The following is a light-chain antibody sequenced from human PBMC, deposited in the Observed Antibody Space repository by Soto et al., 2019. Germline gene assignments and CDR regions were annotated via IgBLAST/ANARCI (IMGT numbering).Light chain of an antibody. Sequence: DIQMTQSPSSLSASVGDRVTITCRASQTINTYLNWYQQKLGKAPKLLIYAAFTLQSGVPSRFSGSGSGTDFTLTISSLQPEDFVTYYCQQSYRIPRTFGQGTKLQIK. CDR2: AAF. V-gene: IGKV1-39*01. J-gene: IGKJ2*01. CDR3: QQSYRIPRT. CDR1: QTINTY.